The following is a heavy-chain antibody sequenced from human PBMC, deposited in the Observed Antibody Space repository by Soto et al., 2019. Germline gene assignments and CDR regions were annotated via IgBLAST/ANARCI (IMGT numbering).Heavy chain of an antibody. Sequence: QVQLVESEGGVVQPGRSLRLSCAASGFAVSRYGMHWVRQAPDKGLEWVAVIWYDGTDNYYADSVKGRFTISRDNSKNTLYLQVDSLRVDDTAVYYCAKDRSSSLDAMDVWGQGTTVTVSS. V-gene: IGHV3-33*06. CDR2: IWYDGTDN. CDR1: GFAVSRYG. D-gene: IGHD6-13*01. CDR3: AKDRSSSLDAMDV. J-gene: IGHJ6*02.